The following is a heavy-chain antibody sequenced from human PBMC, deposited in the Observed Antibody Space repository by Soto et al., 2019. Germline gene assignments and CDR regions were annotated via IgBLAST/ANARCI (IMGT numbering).Heavy chain of an antibody. D-gene: IGHD3-10*01. CDR2: IYSGST. Sequence: SETLSLTCAVSGYSITSDYYWGWIRQPPGKGLEWIGSIYSGSTYYNPSLKSRVTISVDTSKNQFSLRLTSVTAADTAMYYCAKKGYYPSGKVNLFDSWGQGTLVTVSS. J-gene: IGHJ4*02. CDR3: AKKGYYPSGKVNLFDS. V-gene: IGHV4-38-2*01. CDR1: GYSITSDYY.